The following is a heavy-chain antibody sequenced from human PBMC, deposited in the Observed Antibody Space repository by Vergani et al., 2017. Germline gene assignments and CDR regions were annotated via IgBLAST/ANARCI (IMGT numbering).Heavy chain of an antibody. J-gene: IGHJ4*02. CDR3: ATPQGIEDDY. V-gene: IGHV3-30*02. CDR1: GYTFTSYY. Sequence: QVQLVQSGAEVKKPGASVKVSCKASGYTFTSYYMHWVRQAPGKGLEWVAFIRYDGSNKYYADSVKGRFTISRDNAKNSLYLQMNSLRAEDTAVYYCATPQGIEDDYWGQGTLVTVSS. CDR2: IRYDGSNK. D-gene: IGHD6-13*01.